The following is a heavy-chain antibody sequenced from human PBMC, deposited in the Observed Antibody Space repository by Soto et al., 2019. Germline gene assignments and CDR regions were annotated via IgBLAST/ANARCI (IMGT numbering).Heavy chain of an antibody. V-gene: IGHV4-59*01. J-gene: IGHJ4*02. D-gene: IGHD2-15*01. Sequence: PSETLSLTCTVSGGSISPYYWSWIRQPPGKGLEWIGYIYYSGSTNYNPSLKSRVTISVDTSKNQFSLKLSSVTAADTAVYYCARVSVLVGGEGLDYWGQGTLVTVSS. CDR3: ARVSVLVGGEGLDY. CDR1: GGSISPYY. CDR2: IYYSGST.